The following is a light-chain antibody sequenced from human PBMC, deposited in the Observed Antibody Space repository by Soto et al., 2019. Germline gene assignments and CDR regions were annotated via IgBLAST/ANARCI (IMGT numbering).Light chain of an antibody. CDR1: QSVSNDF. V-gene: IGKV3-20*01. Sequence: EILLTHSPGILSFSPGERTTLSSRAPQSVSNDFLAWYQQKLGQAPRLLIYGASTRATDVPDRFSGSGSGADFALSISRLETEEFAVYYCQQYGSSPPRTFGQGTKVDIK. J-gene: IGKJ1*01. CDR2: GAS. CDR3: QQYGSSPPRT.